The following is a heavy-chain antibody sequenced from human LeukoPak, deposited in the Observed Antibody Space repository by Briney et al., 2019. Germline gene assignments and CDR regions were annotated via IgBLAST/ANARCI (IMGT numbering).Heavy chain of an antibody. V-gene: IGHV3-23*01. J-gene: IGHJ4*02. Sequence: GGSLRLSCAASGFTFSSYAMSWVRQAPGKGLEWVSAISGSGDSTYYGDSVKGRFTISRDNSKNTLYLRMNSLRAEDTAVYYCAKTRPLDSSWSHGDYWGQGTLVTVSS. CDR2: ISGSGDST. CDR1: GFTFSSYA. CDR3: AKTRPLDSSWSHGDY. D-gene: IGHD6-6*01.